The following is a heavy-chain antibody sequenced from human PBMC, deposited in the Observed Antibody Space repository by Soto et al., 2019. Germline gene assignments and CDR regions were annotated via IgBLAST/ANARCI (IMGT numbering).Heavy chain of an antibody. CDR2: INTYNGNT. CDR3: AMVDVYVTPSPQDV. D-gene: IGHD2-8*01. Sequence: QVQLVQSGAEVKNPGASVKVSCKASGYTFTRYGIAWARPAPGQGLEWMGWINTYNGNTNYAQNVQGRATLTTDTSTSTAYMELRSLRSTDTAIYYCAMVDVYVTPSPQDVWGQGTTVIVSS. V-gene: IGHV1-18*01. CDR1: GYTFTRYG. J-gene: IGHJ6*02.